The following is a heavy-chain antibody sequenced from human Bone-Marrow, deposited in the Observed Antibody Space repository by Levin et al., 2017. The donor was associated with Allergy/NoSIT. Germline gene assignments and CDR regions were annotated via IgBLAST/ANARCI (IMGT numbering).Heavy chain of an antibody. CDR3: AKDGGGLLWIGEILDAFDI. CDR2: ISFDGTYS. Sequence: GGSLRLSCAASVFTFSTYAMHWVRQAPGKGLEWLAVISFDGTYSYYLDSVKGRFTISRDNSKSTLDLQMNSLRPEDTAIYYCAKDGGGLLWIGEILDAFDIWGQGTMVTVSP. V-gene: IGHV3-30*18. J-gene: IGHJ3*02. CDR1: VFTFSTYA. D-gene: IGHD3-10*01.